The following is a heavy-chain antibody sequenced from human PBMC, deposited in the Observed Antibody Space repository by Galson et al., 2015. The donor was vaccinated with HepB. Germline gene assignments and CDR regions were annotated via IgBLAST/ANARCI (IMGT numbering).Heavy chain of an antibody. Sequence: SVKVSCKASGGTFSSYAISWVRQAPGQGLEWMGGIIPIFGTANYAQKFQGRVTITADESTSTAYMELSSLRSEDTAVYYCARERYFDWLPSKYYFDYWGQGTLVTVSS. CDR2: IIPIFGTA. CDR1: GGTFSSYA. J-gene: IGHJ4*02. D-gene: IGHD3-9*01. CDR3: ARERYFDWLPSKYYFDY. V-gene: IGHV1-69*13.